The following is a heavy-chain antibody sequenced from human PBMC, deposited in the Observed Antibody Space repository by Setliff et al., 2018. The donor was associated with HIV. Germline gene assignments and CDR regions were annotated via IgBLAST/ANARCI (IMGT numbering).Heavy chain of an antibody. CDR3: AKDAGVTGGLYRCYIDA. CDR1: GVSIDKNY. J-gene: IGHJ6*03. V-gene: IGHV4-4*07. D-gene: IGHD2-8*01. Sequence: SETLSLTCTVSGVSIDKNYWSWVRRPPGKGLEWIGRVYMSGKTNYSPSLKSRVTMSADTSKNQVSLKLTSVTAADTAVYYCAKDAGVTGGLYRCYIDAWGNGTTVTVSS. CDR2: VYMSGKT.